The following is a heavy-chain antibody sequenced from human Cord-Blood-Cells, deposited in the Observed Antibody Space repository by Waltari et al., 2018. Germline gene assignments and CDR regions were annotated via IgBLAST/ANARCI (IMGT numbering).Heavy chain of an antibody. CDR2: ISYDGSNK. J-gene: IGHJ4*02. CDR1: GFTSRSYA. Sequence: QVQLVESGGGVVQPGRSLSPSCAASGFTSRSYAMQWVRQAPGKGLEWVAVISYDGSNKYYADSVKGRFTISRDNSKNTLYLQMNSLRAEDTAVYYCARTGDSSSWYGLVDYWGQGTLVTVSS. V-gene: IGHV3-30-3*01. D-gene: IGHD6-13*01. CDR3: ARTGDSSSWYGLVDY.